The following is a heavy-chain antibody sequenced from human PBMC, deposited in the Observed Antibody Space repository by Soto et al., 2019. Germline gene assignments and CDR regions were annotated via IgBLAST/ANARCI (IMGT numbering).Heavy chain of an antibody. CDR3: ARCTRGYSYGWNFDY. J-gene: IGHJ4*02. CDR2: IYYSGST. Sequence: SETLSLTCTVSGGSISSSSYYWGWIRQPPGKGLEWIGSIYYSGSTYYNPSLKSRVTISVDTSKNQFSLKLSSVTAADTAVYYCARCTRGYSYGWNFDYWGQGTLVTVSS. D-gene: IGHD5-18*01. V-gene: IGHV4-39*01. CDR1: GGSISSSSYY.